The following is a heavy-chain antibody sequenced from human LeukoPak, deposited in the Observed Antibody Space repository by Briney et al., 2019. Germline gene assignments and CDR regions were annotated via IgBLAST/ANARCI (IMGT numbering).Heavy chain of an antibody. CDR2: IYYSGRT. D-gene: IGHD3-10*01. CDR1: GVSISSGGYY. J-gene: IGHJ4*02. V-gene: IGHV4-31*03. CDR3: AREASGSYLFDY. Sequence: SETLSLTCTVSGVSISSGGYYWSWIRQPPGKGLEWIGYIYYSGRTYYNPSLKSRVTISVDTSKNQFSLKLSSVTAADTAVYYCAREASGSYLFDYWGQGTLVTVSS.